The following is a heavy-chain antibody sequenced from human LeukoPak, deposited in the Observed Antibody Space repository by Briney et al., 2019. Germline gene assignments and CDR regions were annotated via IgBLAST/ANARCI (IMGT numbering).Heavy chain of an antibody. CDR2: MYYSGST. CDR3: TRHGGNYYFDY. J-gene: IGHJ4*02. Sequence: SETLSLTCTVSCGSISSDSYYWGWIRQPPGKGLEWIGSMYYSGSTYCNPSLKSRVTISVDTSKNQFSLKLSSVTAADTAVYYSTRHGGNYYFDYWGQGTLVTVSS. V-gene: IGHV4-39*01. D-gene: IGHD4-23*01. CDR1: CGSISSDSYY.